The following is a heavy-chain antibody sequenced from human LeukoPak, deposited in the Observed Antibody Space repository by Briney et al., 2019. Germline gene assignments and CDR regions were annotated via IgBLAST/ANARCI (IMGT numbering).Heavy chain of an antibody. CDR1: RGSLRSSSYY. V-gene: IGHV4-39*01. CDR3: ARTPTTYSRSWYLDP. Sequence: SETLSLTCTVSRGSLRSSSYYWGWVRQPPGEGLEWNGRIYYSGSTYYNPSLKSRVTISVDKSKNQYSLKLSSVTAADTAVYYCARTPTTYSRSWYLDPWGQRTLVTVSS. D-gene: IGHD6-13*01. CDR2: IYYSGST. J-gene: IGHJ5*02.